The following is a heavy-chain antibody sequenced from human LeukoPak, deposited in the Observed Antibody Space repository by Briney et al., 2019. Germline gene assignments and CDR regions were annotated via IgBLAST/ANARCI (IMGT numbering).Heavy chain of an antibody. CDR2: IKQDGSEK. CDR3: ARDTAVAHDAFDI. V-gene: IGHV3-7*01. J-gene: IGHJ3*02. Sequence: GGSLRLSCAASGFTFSSYWMSWVRQAPGKGLEWVANIKQDGSEKYYVDSVKGRFTISRDNAKNSLYLQMNSLRAEDTAVYYCARDTAVAHDAFDIWGQGTMVTVSS. D-gene: IGHD5-18*01. CDR1: GFTFSSYW.